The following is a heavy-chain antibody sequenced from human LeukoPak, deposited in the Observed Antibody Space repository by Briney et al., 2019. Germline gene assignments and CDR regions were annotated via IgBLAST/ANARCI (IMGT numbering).Heavy chain of an antibody. Sequence: GASVKVSCKASGYTFTSYGICWVRQAPGQGLEWMGWISAYNGNTNYAQKLQGRVTMTTDTSTSTAYMELRSLRSDDTAVYYCARDPSRTNALCYWDYWGQGTLVTVSS. J-gene: IGHJ4*02. CDR1: GYTFTSYG. D-gene: IGHD2-8*01. CDR2: ISAYNGNT. CDR3: ARDPSRTNALCYWDY. V-gene: IGHV1-18*01.